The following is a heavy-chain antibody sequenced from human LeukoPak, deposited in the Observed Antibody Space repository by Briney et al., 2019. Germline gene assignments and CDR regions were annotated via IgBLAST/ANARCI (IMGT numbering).Heavy chain of an antibody. CDR3: ARLKWYSSSWYYFDY. Sequence: SETLSLTCAVYGGSFSGYYWSWIRQPPGKGLEWIGEINHSGSTNYNPSLKSRVAISVDTSKNQFSLKLSSVTAADTAVYYCARLKWYSSSWYYFDYWGQGTLVTVSS. D-gene: IGHD6-13*01. CDR1: GGSFSGYY. CDR2: INHSGST. J-gene: IGHJ4*02. V-gene: IGHV4-34*01.